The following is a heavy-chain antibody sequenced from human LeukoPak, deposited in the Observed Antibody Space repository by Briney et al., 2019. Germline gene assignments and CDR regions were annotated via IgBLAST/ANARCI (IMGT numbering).Heavy chain of an antibody. V-gene: IGHV4-34*01. CDR3: ARGITMIVVVITTDAFDI. D-gene: IGHD3-22*01. CDR2: INHSGST. J-gene: IGHJ3*02. Sequence: SETLSLTCAVYGGSFSGYYWSWIRQPPGKGLEWIGEINHSGSTNYNPSLKSRVTISVDTSKNQFSLKLSSATAADTAVYYCARGITMIVVVITTDAFDIWGQGTMVTVSS. CDR1: GGSFSGYY.